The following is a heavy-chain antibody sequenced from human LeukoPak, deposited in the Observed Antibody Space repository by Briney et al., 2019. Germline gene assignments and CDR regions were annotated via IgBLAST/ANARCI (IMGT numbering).Heavy chain of an antibody. CDR2: IIPILGIA. D-gene: IGHD2-21*02. Sequence: GSSVKVSCKASGGTFSSYAISWVRQAPGQGLEWMGRIIPILGIANYAQKFRGRVTITADKSTSTAYMELSSLRSEDTAVYYCAREQVVTASYYFDYWGQGTLVTVSS. CDR3: AREQVVTASYYFDY. CDR1: GGTFSSYA. V-gene: IGHV1-69*04. J-gene: IGHJ4*02.